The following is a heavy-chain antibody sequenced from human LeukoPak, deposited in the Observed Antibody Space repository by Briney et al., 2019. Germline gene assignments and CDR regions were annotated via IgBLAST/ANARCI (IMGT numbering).Heavy chain of an antibody. V-gene: IGHV3-21*01. CDR3: ARGRGYSGYDFGY. CDR2: ISSSSSYT. CDR1: GFTFSSYS. J-gene: IGHJ4*02. D-gene: IGHD5-12*01. Sequence: GESLRLSCAASGFTFSSYSMNWVRQAPGKGLEWVSSISSSSSYTYYADSVKGRFTISRDSAKNSLYLQMDSLRAEDTAVYYCARGRGYSGYDFGYWGQGTLVTVSS.